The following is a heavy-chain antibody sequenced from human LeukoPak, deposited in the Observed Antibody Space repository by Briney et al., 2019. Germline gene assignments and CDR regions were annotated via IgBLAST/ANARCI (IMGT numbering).Heavy chain of an antibody. D-gene: IGHD6-13*01. CDR2: LNHSGST. CDR3: ATFVTAADYFDY. Sequence: PSETLSLTCAVYGGSFSDYYWTWIRQPPGKGLEWIGELNHSGSTNYNPSLKSRVTISVDTSKNQFSLNLSSVTAADTAVYYCATFVTAADYFDYWGQGTLVTVSS. CDR1: GGSFSDYY. V-gene: IGHV4-34*01. J-gene: IGHJ4*02.